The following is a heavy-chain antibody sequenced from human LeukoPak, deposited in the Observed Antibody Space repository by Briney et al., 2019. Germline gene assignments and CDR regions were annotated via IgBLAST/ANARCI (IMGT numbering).Heavy chain of an antibody. CDR3: ARARDGHINNWFDP. CDR2: IYYSGST. V-gene: IGHV4-59*01. J-gene: IGHJ5*02. D-gene: IGHD5-24*01. Sequence: SETLSLTCTVSGGSINSYYWSWIRQPPGKGLEWIGYIYYSGSTNYNPSLKSRVTISVDTSKNQFSLKMSTVTAADTAVYYCARARDGHINNWFDPWGQGTLVTVSS. CDR1: GGSINSYY.